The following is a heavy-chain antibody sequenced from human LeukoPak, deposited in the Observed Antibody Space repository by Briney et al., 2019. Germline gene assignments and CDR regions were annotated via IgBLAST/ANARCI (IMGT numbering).Heavy chain of an antibody. J-gene: IGHJ4*02. V-gene: IGHV3-30*18. CDR2: ISYDGSNK. Sequence: GGSLRLSCAASEFTFSSYGMHWVRQAPGKGLEWVAVISYDGSNKYYAESAKGRFTISRDNSKNTLYLQMNSLRAEDTAVYYCAKDLDYYFDYWGQGTLVTVSS. CDR1: EFTFSSYG. CDR3: AKDLDYYFDY.